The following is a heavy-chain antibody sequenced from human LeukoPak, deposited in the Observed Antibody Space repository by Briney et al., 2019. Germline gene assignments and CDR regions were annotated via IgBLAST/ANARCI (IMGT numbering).Heavy chain of an antibody. Sequence: GGSLRLSCVAPGFTFSDCSLNWARQAPGKGLEWLSSIRKDSSELFYADSVRGRFTISRDNAKNSLYLQMNSLRVEDTAVYYCAKDLQQLEAFDSWGQGTLVTVSS. CDR2: IRKDSSEL. D-gene: IGHD1-1*01. CDR3: AKDLQQLEAFDS. CDR1: GFTFSDCS. V-gene: IGHV3-21*01. J-gene: IGHJ4*02.